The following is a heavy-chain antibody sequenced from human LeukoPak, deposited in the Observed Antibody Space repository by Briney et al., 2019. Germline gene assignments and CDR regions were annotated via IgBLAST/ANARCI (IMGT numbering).Heavy chain of an antibody. V-gene: IGHV4-61*02. D-gene: IGHD3-3*01. J-gene: IGHJ4*02. Sequence: SETLSLTCTVSGGSISSSSYYWSWIRQPAGKGLEWIGRIYTSGSTNYNPSLKSRVTMSVDTSKNQFSLKLSSVTAADTAVYYCARAVITIFGVMDYFDYWGQGTLVTVSS. CDR2: IYTSGST. CDR3: ARAVITIFGVMDYFDY. CDR1: GGSISSSSYY.